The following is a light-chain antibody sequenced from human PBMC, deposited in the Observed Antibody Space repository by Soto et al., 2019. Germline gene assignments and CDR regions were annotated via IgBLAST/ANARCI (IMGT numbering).Light chain of an antibody. CDR1: SSDVGGIND. Sequence: QSALTQPASVSGSPGQSITISCTGTSSDVGGINDVPWYQQHPGKAPKLMIYEDSNRPSGVSNRFSGSKSGNTASLTISGLQAEDEADYYCSSYTSSSTRVFGTGTKVTVL. CDR3: SSYTSSSTRV. CDR2: EDS. V-gene: IGLV2-14*01. J-gene: IGLJ1*01.